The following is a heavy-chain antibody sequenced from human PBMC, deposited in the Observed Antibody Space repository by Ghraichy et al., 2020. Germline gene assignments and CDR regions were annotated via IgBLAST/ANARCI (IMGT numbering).Heavy chain of an antibody. Sequence: SETQSLTCTVFGDSISSTSPYWGWIRQSPGKGLEWIGTIYYSGNIYYNPSLKSRVTISVHTSKKQFSLKLSSVTAADTAVYYCARHRGAVLRFLEWSFDLWGQGTLVSVSS. V-gene: IGHV4-39*01. CDR1: GDSISSTSPY. D-gene: IGHD3-3*01. CDR3: ARHRGAVLRFLEWSFDL. J-gene: IGHJ4*02. CDR2: IYYSGNI.